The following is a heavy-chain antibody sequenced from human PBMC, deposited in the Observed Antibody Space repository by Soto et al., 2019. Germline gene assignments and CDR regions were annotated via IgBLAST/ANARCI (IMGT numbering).Heavy chain of an antibody. CDR3: ARGRGGVYGSGSYYKPPPYYYYYMDV. CDR2: INHSGST. J-gene: IGHJ6*03. Sequence: ASETLSLTCAVYGGSFSGYYWSWIRQPPGKGLEWIGEINHSGSTNYNPSLKSRVTISVDTSKNQFSLKLSSVTAADTAVYYCARGRGGVYGSGSYYKPPPYYYYYMDVWGKGTTVTVSS. V-gene: IGHV4-34*01. CDR1: GGSFSGYY. D-gene: IGHD3-10*01.